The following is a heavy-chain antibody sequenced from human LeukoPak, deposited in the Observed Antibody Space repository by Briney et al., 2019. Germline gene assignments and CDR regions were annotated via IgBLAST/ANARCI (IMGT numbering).Heavy chain of an antibody. V-gene: IGHV3-9*01. CDR2: INWNSGSI. D-gene: IGHD1-26*01. CDR3: AKDMGWELKGGVY. CDR1: GFTFDDYA. Sequence: PGGSLRLSCAASGFTFDDYAMHWVRQAPGKGLEWVSGINWNSGSIGYADSVKGRFTISRDNAKNSLYLQMNSLRAEDTALYYWAKDMGWELKGGVYWGQGTLVTVSS. J-gene: IGHJ4*02.